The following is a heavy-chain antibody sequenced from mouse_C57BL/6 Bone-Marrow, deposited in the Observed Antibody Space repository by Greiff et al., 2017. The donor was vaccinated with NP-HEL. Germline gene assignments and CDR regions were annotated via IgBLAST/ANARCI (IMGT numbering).Heavy chain of an antibody. V-gene: IGHV1-64*01. J-gene: IGHJ2*01. Sequence: QVQLQQPGAEPVKPGASVKLSCKASGYTFTSYWMHWVKQRPGQGLEWIGMIHPNSGSTNYNEKFKSKATLTVDKSSSTAYMQLSSLTSEDSAVYYCAREDGNYYFDYWGQGTTLTVSS. CDR1: GYTFTSYW. D-gene: IGHD2-1*01. CDR3: AREDGNYYFDY. CDR2: IHPNSGST.